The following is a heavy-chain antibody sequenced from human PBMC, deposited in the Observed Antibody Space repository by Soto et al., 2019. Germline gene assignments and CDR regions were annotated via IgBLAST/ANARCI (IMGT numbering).Heavy chain of an antibody. CDR2: INHSGST. D-gene: IGHD2-15*01. J-gene: IGHJ6*02. Sequence: SETLSLTCAVYGGSFSGYYWSWIRQPPGKGLEWIGEINHSGSTNYNPSLKSRVTISVDTSKNQFSLKLSSVTAADTAVYYCARGGGYCTFGSCYPSAMDVWGQGTTVTVS. CDR1: GGSFSGYY. V-gene: IGHV4-34*01. CDR3: ARGGGYCTFGSCYPSAMDV.